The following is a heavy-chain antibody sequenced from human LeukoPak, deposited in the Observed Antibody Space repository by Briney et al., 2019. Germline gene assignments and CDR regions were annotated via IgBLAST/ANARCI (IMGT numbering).Heavy chain of an antibody. V-gene: IGHV3-7*01. CDR3: ARDQLARYPATFDS. CDR2: IKLDGSDK. Sequence: GGSLRLSCAASGLTFSAYWMTWVRPAPGKGLEWVANIKLDGSDKYYVDSLKGRFTISRDNAKNSLYLQMNSLRAEDTAVYYCARDQLARYPATFDSWGQGTLVTVSS. J-gene: IGHJ4*02. CDR1: GLTFSAYW. D-gene: IGHD3-3*02.